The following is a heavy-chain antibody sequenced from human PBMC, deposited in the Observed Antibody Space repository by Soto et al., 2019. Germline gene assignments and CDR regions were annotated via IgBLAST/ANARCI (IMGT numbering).Heavy chain of an antibody. CDR1: GGSFSGYY. V-gene: IGHV4-34*01. CDR2: INHSGST. Sequence: XETLSLTCAVYGGSFSGYYWSWIRQPPGKGLEWIGEINHSGSTNYNPSLKSRVTISVDTSKNQFSLKLSSVTAADTAVYYCERARGHKFDYWGQGTLVTVSS. D-gene: IGHD2-21*01. J-gene: IGHJ4*02. CDR3: ERARGHKFDY.